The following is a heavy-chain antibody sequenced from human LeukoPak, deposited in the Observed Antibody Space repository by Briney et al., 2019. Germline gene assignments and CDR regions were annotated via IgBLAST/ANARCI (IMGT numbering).Heavy chain of an antibody. J-gene: IGHJ4*02. CDR2: ISISGNMI. CDR3: ARDLGSVGHTYAY. V-gene: IGHV3-48*04. CDR1: GFTFSSYS. Sequence: PGGSLRLSCAASGFTFSSYSMNWVRQAPGRGLAWVSYISISGNMIYYADSVKGRFTISRDNAKNSLYLQMNSLRAGDTAVYYCARDLGSVGHTYAYWGQRTLVTVSS. D-gene: IGHD5-18*01.